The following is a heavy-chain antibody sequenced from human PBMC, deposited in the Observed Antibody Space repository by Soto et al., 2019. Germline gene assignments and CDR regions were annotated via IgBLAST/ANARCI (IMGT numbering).Heavy chain of an antibody. CDR3: ARGGGSPYHDHEFDY. D-gene: IGHD2-2*01. Sequence: QEQLQESGPGLVKPSETLSLTCSVSGVSTSNHYWTWIRKPPGQGPEWIGCIYYRGTTNYNASFNSRVTISVDRSKNQFSLKLTSVTTADTAVYYCARGGGSPYHDHEFDYWGQGILVTVSS. CDR2: IYYRGTT. J-gene: IGHJ4*02. V-gene: IGHV4-59*11. CDR1: GVSTSNHY.